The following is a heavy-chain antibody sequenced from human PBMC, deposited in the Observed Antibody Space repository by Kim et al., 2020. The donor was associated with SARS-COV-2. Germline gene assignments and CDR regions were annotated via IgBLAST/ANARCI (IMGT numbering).Heavy chain of an antibody. Sequence: SQTLSLTCAISGDSVSSSSAAWHWIRQSPSRGLEWLGRTYFSSKWYNNYAVSVTSPITIIADTSKNQFSLQLNSVTPEDTAVYYCARGAHNSAWLWGQGTLVTVSS. CDR1: GDSVSSSSAA. CDR2: TYFSSKWYN. CDR3: ARGAHNSAWL. D-gene: IGHD6-19*01. V-gene: IGHV6-1*01. J-gene: IGHJ4*02.